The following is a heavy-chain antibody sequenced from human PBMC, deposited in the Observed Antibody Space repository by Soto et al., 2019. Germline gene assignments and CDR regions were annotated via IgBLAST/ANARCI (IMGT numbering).Heavy chain of an antibody. V-gene: IGHV2-5*02. CDR3: AHTSSGNYYWFDS. CDR1: GFSLSTSGVG. D-gene: IGHD3-22*01. J-gene: IGHJ5*01. CDR2: IWWDDNK. Sequence: QITLKESGPTLVKPTQTLTLTCTFSGFSLSTSGVGVGWIRQPPGKALEWLTLIWWDDNKRYNPSLNSRLTITKDPSKNQVVLTMTNMDPVDTGTFYCAHTSSGNYYWFDSRGQGTLVTVS.